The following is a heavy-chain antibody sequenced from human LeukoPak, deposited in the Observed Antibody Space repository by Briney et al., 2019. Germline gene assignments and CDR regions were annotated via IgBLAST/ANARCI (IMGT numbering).Heavy chain of an antibody. CDR3: ARHDRAARGTWYEGNY. CDR1: GGSISSACYY. Sequence: SETLSPTCTVSGGSISSACYYWGWIRQPPGKGLEWFGSIYYSEPTHYNPSLMSRVTISVDMSKNQFSLKLTSVTAADTAVYYCARHDRAARGTWYEGNYWGQGTLVSVSS. D-gene: IGHD6-13*01. J-gene: IGHJ4*02. CDR2: IYYSEPT. V-gene: IGHV4-39*01.